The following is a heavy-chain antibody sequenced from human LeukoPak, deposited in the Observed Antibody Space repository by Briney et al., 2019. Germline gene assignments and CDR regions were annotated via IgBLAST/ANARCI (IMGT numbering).Heavy chain of an antibody. CDR2: IYTSGST. D-gene: IGHD5-12*01. Sequence: SSETLSLTCTVSGASVSPYYWSWIRQPAGKGLEWIGHIYTSGSTNYNPSLKSRVTISIDTSKNHFSLNLTAVTAADTAIYYCARTGSGRDYYGMDVWGQGTSVTVSS. V-gene: IGHV4-4*07. J-gene: IGHJ6*02. CDR3: ARTGSGRDYYGMDV. CDR1: GASVSPYY.